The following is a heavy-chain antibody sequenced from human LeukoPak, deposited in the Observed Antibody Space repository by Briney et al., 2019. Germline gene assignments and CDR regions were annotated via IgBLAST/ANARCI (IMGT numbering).Heavy chain of an antibody. J-gene: IGHJ6*04. CDR2: IYHSGST. CDR3: AREVVTQVLSLDV. V-gene: IGHV4-38-2*02. Sequence: SETLSLTCTVSGYSISSGHYWDWTRQPPGKGLEWIGRIYHSGSTYYNPSLKRRVTISVDTSKNQFSLKLTSVTAADTAIYYSAREVVTQVLSLDVWGKETPVIVSS. CDR1: GYSISSGHY. D-gene: IGHD3-22*01.